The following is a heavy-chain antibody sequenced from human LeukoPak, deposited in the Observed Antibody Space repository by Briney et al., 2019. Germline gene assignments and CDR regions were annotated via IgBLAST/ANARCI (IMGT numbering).Heavy chain of an antibody. CDR1: GFRFSSYD. J-gene: IGHJ5*02. Sequence: GGSLRLSCVGSGFRFSSYDMNWVRQAPGRGLEWLSYLTRTSSATWYADSVKGRFTIFRDNAKSSLYLQMNSLRVEDTAVYYCARDNKLGYCSSTSCYSIGWFDPWGQGTLVTVSS. V-gene: IGHV3-48*01. D-gene: IGHD2-2*02. CDR2: LTRTSSAT. CDR3: ARDNKLGYCSSTSCYSIGWFDP.